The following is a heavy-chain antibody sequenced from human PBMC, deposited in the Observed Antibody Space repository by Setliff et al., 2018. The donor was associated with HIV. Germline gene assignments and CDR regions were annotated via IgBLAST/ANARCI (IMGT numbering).Heavy chain of an antibody. CDR1: GFTFSSYG. V-gene: IGHV3-33*06. J-gene: IGHJ4*02. Sequence: HPGGSLRLSCAASGFTFSSYGMHWVRQAPGKGLEWVAVIWYDGSNKYYADSVKGRFTISRDNSKNTLYLQMNSLRAEDTAVYYCAKDRWGGKPYYFDYWGQGTLVTVSS. D-gene: IGHD7-27*01. CDR3: AKDRWGGKPYYFDY. CDR2: IWYDGSNK.